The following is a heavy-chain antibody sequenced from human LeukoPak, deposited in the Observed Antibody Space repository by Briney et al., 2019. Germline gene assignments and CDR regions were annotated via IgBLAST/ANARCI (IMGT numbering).Heavy chain of an antibody. J-gene: IGHJ4*02. CDR1: GFTFSSHW. CDR2: INSDGRNI. Sequence: QTGGPLRLSCAASGFTFSSHWMHWVRQAPGKGLVWVSRINSDGRNINYADSVKGRFTISRDNAKNTLYLQMNSLRVEDTAVYYCTRGPPDGSGNYYPGDFWGQGTLVTVSS. V-gene: IGHV3-74*01. CDR3: TRGPPDGSGNYYPGDF. D-gene: IGHD3-10*01.